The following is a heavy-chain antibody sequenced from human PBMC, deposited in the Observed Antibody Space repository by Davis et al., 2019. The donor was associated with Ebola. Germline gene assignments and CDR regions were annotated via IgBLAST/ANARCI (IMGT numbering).Heavy chain of an antibody. CDR3: AHRQSGVMNYAFDI. CDR2: IYWDDDK. V-gene: IGHV2-5*02. Sequence: SGPTLVKPTQTLTLTCTFSGFSLSTSGVGVCWIRQPPGKALDWLALIYWDDDKRYSPSLKSRLTITKVTSKNQVVLTMTNMDPVDTATYYCAHRQSGVMNYAFDIWGQGTMVTVSS. D-gene: IGHD3-16*01. CDR1: GFSLSTSGVG. J-gene: IGHJ3*02.